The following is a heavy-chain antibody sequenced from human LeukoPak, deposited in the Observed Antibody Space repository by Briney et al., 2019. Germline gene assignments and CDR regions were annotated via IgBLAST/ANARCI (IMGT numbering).Heavy chain of an antibody. CDR2: INPSGGST. CDR3: ARGEYSSGWLEYFQH. CDR1: GYTFTSYY. V-gene: IGHV1-46*01. Sequence: PRASVKVSCKASGYTFTSYYMHWVRQAPGQGLEWMGIINPSGGSTNYAQKFQDRVTMTRDTSTSTVYMELSSLRSEDTAVYYCARGEYSSGWLEYFQHWGQGTLVTVSS. D-gene: IGHD6-19*01. J-gene: IGHJ1*01.